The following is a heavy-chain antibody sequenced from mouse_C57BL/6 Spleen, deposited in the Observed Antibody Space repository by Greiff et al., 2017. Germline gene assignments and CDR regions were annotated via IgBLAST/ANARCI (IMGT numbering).Heavy chain of an antibody. CDR1: GFTFSSYG. D-gene: IGHD2-3*01. Sequence: EVQLVESGGDLVKPGGSLKLSCAASGFTFSSYGMSWVRQTPDKRLEWVATISSGGSYTYYPDSVKGRFTISRDNAKNTLYLQMSSLKSEDTAMYYCARHGDGFDYWGQGTTLTVSS. CDR2: ISSGGSYT. J-gene: IGHJ2*01. V-gene: IGHV5-6*01. CDR3: ARHGDGFDY.